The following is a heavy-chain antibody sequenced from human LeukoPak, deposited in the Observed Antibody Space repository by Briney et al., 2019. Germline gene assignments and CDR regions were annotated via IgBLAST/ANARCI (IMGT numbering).Heavy chain of an antibody. V-gene: IGHV3-7*01. J-gene: IGHJ4*02. CDR2: IKQDGSEK. Sequence: GGSLRLSCAASGFTFSSYWMSWVRQAPGKGLEWVANIKQDGSEKYYVDSVKGRFTISRDNAKNSLYLQMNSLRAEDTAVYYCASLGSSGWYYFDYWGQGTLVTVSS. D-gene: IGHD6-19*01. CDR3: ASLGSSGWYYFDY. CDR1: GFTFSSYW.